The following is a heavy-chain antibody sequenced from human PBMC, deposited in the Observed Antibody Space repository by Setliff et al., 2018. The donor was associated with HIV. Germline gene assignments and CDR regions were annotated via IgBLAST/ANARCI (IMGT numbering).Heavy chain of an antibody. V-gene: IGHV4-39*01. D-gene: IGHD2-15*01. Sequence: ETLSLTCTVSGVSISSGGYYWNWIRQHPGKGLEWIGYISSRGSTYYNPSLKSRVTISVDTSKNQFSLKLSSVTAADTAVYYCARSVPRYCSGGSCYPPLFDYWGQGTLVTVSS. J-gene: IGHJ4*02. CDR3: ARSVPRYCSGGSCYPPLFDY. CDR2: ISSRGST. CDR1: GVSISSGGYY.